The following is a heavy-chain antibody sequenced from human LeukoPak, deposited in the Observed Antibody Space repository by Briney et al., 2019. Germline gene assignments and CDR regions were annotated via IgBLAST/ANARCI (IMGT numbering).Heavy chain of an antibody. CDR3: ARISGYHYMDV. D-gene: IGHD3-3*02. CDR1: GFTFSSYE. CDR2: IKQDGSEK. V-gene: IGHV3-7*01. Sequence: GGSLRLSCAASGFTFSSYEMNWVRQAPGKGLEWVANIKQDGSEKYYVDSVKGRFTISRDNAKNSLYLQMNSLRAEDTAVYYCARISGYHYMDVGGKGTTVTVSS. J-gene: IGHJ6*03.